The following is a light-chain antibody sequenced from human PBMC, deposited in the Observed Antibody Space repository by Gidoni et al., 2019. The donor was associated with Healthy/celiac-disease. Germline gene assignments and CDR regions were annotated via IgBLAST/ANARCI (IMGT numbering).Light chain of an antibody. J-gene: IGKJ1*01. CDR1: QSISNW. Sequence: DIQMTQSPSTLSASVGDRVTITCRASQSISNWLAWYQQKPGKAPKLLIYKASSLESGVPSRFRGSGSGTELTLTISSLQPDDFATYYCQQYNSYPWTFXQXTKVEIK. CDR3: QQYNSYPWT. CDR2: KAS. V-gene: IGKV1-5*03.